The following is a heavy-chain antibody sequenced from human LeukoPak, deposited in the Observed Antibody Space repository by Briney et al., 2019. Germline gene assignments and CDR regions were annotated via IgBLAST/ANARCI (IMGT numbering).Heavy chain of an antibody. D-gene: IGHD3-3*01. Sequence: ASVKVSCKAFGGSFSSEAISWVRQAPGQGLEWMGGIIPIFGTANYAQKFQGRVTITTDESTSTAYMEVSSLRSEDTAVYYCAATNYDFWSGMSGFDPWGQGTLVTVSS. CDR2: IIPIFGTA. V-gene: IGHV1-69*05. CDR1: GGSFSSEA. J-gene: IGHJ5*02. CDR3: AATNYDFWSGMSGFDP.